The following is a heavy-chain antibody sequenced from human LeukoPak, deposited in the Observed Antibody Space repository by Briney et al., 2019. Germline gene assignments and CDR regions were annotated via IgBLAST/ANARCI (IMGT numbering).Heavy chain of an antibody. Sequence: GGSLRLSCAASGFTFSNYCMTWIRQAPGRGLEWISYINGGSSDTKYADSVKGRFTISRDNAKNSVYLLMNSLRAEDTAVYYCARRGTTYCPVDSCHPNWFDPWGQGTLVTVSS. D-gene: IGHD2-15*01. CDR3: ARRGTTYCPVDSCHPNWFDP. J-gene: IGHJ5*02. CDR1: GFTFSNYC. CDR2: INGGSSDT. V-gene: IGHV3-11*03.